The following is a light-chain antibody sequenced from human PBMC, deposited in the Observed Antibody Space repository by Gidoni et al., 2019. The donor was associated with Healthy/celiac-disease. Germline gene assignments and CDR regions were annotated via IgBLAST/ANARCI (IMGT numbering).Light chain of an antibody. CDR1: SSDVGGYNY. CDR3: SSYTSSSLWV. Sequence: QSALTQPASVSGSPGQSITSSCTGTSSDVGGYNYVSWYQQHPGKAPKLMIYDVSNRPSGVSNRFSGSRSGNTASLTISGLQAEDEADYYCSSYTSSSLWVFGGGTKLTVL. V-gene: IGLV2-14*01. CDR2: DVS. J-gene: IGLJ3*02.